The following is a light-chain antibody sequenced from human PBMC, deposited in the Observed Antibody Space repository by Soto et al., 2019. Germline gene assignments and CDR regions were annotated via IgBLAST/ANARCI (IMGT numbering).Light chain of an antibody. J-gene: IGKJ3*01. CDR3: QQYGSTST. Sequence: EIVLTQSPGTLSLSPGERATLSCRASQSVSSSYLAWYQQKPGQAPRLLIYGASSRATGIPDRFSGSGSGTDFTLTISRLEPEDFAVYYCQQYGSTSTFGPGTKVEIK. V-gene: IGKV3-20*01. CDR1: QSVSSSY. CDR2: GAS.